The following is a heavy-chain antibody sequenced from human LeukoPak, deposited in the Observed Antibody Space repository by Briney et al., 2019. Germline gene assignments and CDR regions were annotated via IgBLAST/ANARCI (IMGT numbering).Heavy chain of an antibody. Sequence: PGGSLRLSCAASGFTFSSYGMHSVRQAPRKGLERVAVIRYDGSNKYYADSVKGRFTISIENSKNTLYLQMNSLRAEDMAVYYCAKEVVSSFCSSTSCYAPTLDYWGQGTLVTVSS. CDR3: AKEVVSSFCSSTSCYAPTLDY. CDR2: IRYDGSNK. J-gene: IGHJ4*02. D-gene: IGHD2-2*01. V-gene: IGHV3-30*02. CDR1: GFTFSSYG.